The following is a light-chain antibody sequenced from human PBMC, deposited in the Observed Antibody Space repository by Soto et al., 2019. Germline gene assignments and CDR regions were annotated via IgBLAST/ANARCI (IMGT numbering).Light chain of an antibody. CDR3: QQYNNWPPWQ. Sequence: EIVLTQSPGTLSLSPGERATLSCRASQSVSSSYLAWYQQKPGQAPRLLIYGASSRATGIPDRSSGSGSGTGFTLTISRLEPEDFAVYYCQQYNNWPPWQFGQGPK. V-gene: IGKV3-20*01. CDR1: QSVSSSY. CDR2: GAS. J-gene: IGKJ1*01.